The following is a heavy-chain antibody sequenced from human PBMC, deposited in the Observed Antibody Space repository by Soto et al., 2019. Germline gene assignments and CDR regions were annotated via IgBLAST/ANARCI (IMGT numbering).Heavy chain of an antibody. CDR1: GGFISSGSHF. CDR2: IFYSGST. J-gene: IGHJ4*02. V-gene: IGHV4-39*01. CDR3: VRHPRGGYSGYDPIYYFDY. D-gene: IGHD5-12*01. Sequence: QPQLQESGPGLVKPSETLSLTCSVSGGFISSGSHFWGWIRQHPGKGLELIGTIFYSGSTYYNPSLRGRATISVDTSNNQFSLKLTSVTAADTAVYYCVRHPRGGYSGYDPIYYFDYWGQGTLVTVSS.